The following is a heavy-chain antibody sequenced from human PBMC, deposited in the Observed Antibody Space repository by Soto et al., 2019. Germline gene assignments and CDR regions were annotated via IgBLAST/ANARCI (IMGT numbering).Heavy chain of an antibody. CDR2: IYFRGIT. Sequence: SETLSLTCTVSGGSISGYFWSWIRQPPGKGLDWVGYIYFRGITNYNPSLKSRVSLLVDTSKNYFSLSLNSVTAPDTAVYYCARARSGYNIDAFDIWGQGKMVTVSS. J-gene: IGHJ3*02. CDR3: ARARSGYNIDAFDI. D-gene: IGHD5-12*01. V-gene: IGHV4-59*12. CDR1: GGSISGYF.